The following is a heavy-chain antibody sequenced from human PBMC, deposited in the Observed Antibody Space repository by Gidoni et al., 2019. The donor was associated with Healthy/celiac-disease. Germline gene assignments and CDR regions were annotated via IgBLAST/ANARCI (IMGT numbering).Heavy chain of an antibody. Sequence: ELQLVHSGAEVKQPVPSLTISCKGSGYIFTSYWIGWVRQMPGKGLAWMGIIYPGDSDTRYSPSFQGQVTISADKSISTAYLQWSSLKASDTAMYYCARLVGDFIDYWGQGTLVTVSS. CDR2: IYPGDSDT. D-gene: IGHD1-26*01. J-gene: IGHJ4*02. CDR1: GYIFTSYW. V-gene: IGHV5-51*03. CDR3: ARLVGDFIDY.